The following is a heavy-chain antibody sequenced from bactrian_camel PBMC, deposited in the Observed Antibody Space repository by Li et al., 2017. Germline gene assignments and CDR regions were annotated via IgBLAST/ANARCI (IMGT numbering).Heavy chain of an antibody. D-gene: IGHD6*01. CDR1: AYTTNSGC. V-gene: IGHV3S14*01. Sequence: HVQLVESGGGSVQAGGSLRLSCAASAYTTNSGCMGWFRQVPGKGLDWVSTINSEGTTTFYADSVKGRFTISRDNAKNTLYLQMNSLKTEDGAIYYCTTTNSYVDNYWGQGTQVTVS. CDR3: TTTNSYVDNY. J-gene: IGHJ4*01. CDR2: INSEGTTT.